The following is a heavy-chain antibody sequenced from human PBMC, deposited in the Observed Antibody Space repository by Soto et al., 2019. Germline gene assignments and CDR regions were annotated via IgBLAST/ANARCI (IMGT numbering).Heavy chain of an antibody. D-gene: IGHD2-2*01. CDR2: INHSGST. CDR3: VLRHYDCSNSYYPFDY. J-gene: IGHJ4*02. V-gene: IGHV4-34*01. CDR1: GGSFSGYY. Sequence: SETLSLTCAVYGGSFSGYYWSWIRQPPGKGLEWIGEINHSGSTNYNPSLKSRVTISVDTSKNQFSLKLSSVTAADTAVYYCVLRHYDCSNSYYPFDYWGQGTLVTVSS.